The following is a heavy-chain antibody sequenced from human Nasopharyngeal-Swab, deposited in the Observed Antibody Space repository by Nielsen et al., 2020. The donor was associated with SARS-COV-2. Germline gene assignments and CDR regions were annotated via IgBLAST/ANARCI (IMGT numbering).Heavy chain of an antibody. CDR3: ARGRYCSGGSCDNDAFDI. D-gene: IGHD2-15*01. V-gene: IGHV4-31*03. CDR2: IYYSGST. CDR1: GGSISSGGYY. J-gene: IGHJ3*02. Sequence: TLSLTCTVSGGSISSGGYYWSWIRQHPGKGLEWIGYIYYSGSTYYNPSLKSRVTISVDTSKNQFSLKLSSVTAADTAVYYCARGRYCSGGSCDNDAFDIWGQGTMVTVSS.